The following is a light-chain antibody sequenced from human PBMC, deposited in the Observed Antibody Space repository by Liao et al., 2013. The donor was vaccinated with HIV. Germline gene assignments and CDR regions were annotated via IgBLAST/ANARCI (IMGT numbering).Light chain of an antibody. CDR2: QDS. Sequence: SYELTQPPSVSVSPGQTARITCSGDALPKLYAYWYQQKPGQAPVLVIYQDSKRPSGIPERFSGSNSGNTATLTISGTQAMDEADYYCQAWDSSTGVVFGGGTKLTVL. V-gene: IGLV3-1*01. CDR3: QAWDSSTGVV. CDR1: ALPKLY. J-gene: IGLJ2*01.